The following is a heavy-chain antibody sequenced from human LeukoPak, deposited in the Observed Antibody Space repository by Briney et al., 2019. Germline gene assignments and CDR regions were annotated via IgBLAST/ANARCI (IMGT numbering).Heavy chain of an antibody. CDR3: ARDSRDYGSGSYWDV. J-gene: IGHJ6*02. CDR1: GGSISSYY. V-gene: IGHV4-59*01. D-gene: IGHD3-10*01. CDR2: ITGSIYFSGST. Sequence: SETLSLTCTVSGGSISSYYWSWFRQPPAKGLEWIGYITGSIYFSGSTKYDPSLESRVTMSVDTSKNQFSLTLSSVTAADTAVYYCARDSRDYGSGSYWDVWGQGTTVTVSS.